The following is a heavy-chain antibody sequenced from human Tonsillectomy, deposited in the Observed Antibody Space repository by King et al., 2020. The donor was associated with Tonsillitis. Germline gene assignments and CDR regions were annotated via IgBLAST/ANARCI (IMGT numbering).Heavy chain of an antibody. CDR1: GGSISSSSYY. CDR3: ARRYSSGWYHYFDY. D-gene: IGHD6-19*01. V-gene: IGHV4-39*01. CDR2: IYYSGST. J-gene: IGHJ4*02. Sequence: LQLQESGPGLVKPSETLSLTCTVSGGSISSSSYYWGWIRQPPGKGLEWIGSIYYSGSTYYNPSLKSRVTISVDTSKNQFSLKLSSVTAADTAVYYCARRYSSGWYHYFDYWGQGTLVTVSS.